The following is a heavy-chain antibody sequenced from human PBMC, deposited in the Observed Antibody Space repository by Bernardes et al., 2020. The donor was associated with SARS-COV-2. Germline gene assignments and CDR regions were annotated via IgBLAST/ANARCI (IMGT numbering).Heavy chain of an antibody. CDR1: GFIFSTYW. V-gene: IGHV3-7*03. Sequence: SLSLSCAGSGFIFSTYWMSWVRQAPGKGLEWVASIKQDGSEQYYVDSVKGRFTVSRDTARSSIYMQMNNLRVEDTAVYYCARDIATTGSWCDPWGQGTLVNVSS. CDR3: ARDIATTGSWCDP. CDR2: IKQDGSEQ. D-gene: IGHD3-10*01. J-gene: IGHJ5*02.